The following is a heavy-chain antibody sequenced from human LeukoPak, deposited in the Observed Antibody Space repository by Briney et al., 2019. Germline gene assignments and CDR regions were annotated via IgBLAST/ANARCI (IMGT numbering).Heavy chain of an antibody. D-gene: IGHD1-26*01. CDR2: INPSGGST. J-gene: IGHJ3*02. V-gene: IGHV1-46*01. CDR3: ARDSPVSGATQAFDI. CDR1: GYTFTSYY. Sequence: GASVKVSCKASGYTFTSYYMHWVRQAPGQGLEWMGIINPSGGSTSYTQKFQGRVTMTRDTSTSTVYMELSSLRSEDTAVYYCARDSPVSGATQAFDIWGQGTMVTVSS.